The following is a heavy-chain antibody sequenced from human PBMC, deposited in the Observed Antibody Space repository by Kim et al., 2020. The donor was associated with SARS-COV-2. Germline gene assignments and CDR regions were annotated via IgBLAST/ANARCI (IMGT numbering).Heavy chain of an antibody. Sequence: SETLSLTCAVYGGSFSGYYWSWIRQSPGKGLEWIGEINHSGSTNYNPSLKSRVTISVDTSKNQFSLKLSSVTAADTAVYYCARDRESSTNYYYYGMDVWGQGTTVTVSS. CDR1: GGSFSGYY. D-gene: IGHD6-13*01. CDR3: ARDRESSTNYYYYGMDV. J-gene: IGHJ6*02. V-gene: IGHV4-34*01. CDR2: INHSGST.